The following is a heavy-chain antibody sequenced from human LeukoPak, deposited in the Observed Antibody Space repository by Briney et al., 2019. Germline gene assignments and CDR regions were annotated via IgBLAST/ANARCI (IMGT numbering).Heavy chain of an antibody. CDR1: GYTFTKYA. D-gene: IGHD3-22*01. Sequence: ASVKVSCKGSGYTFTKYAISWVRQAPGQGLEYMGWIDTNTGNPTYAQGFTGRFVFSLDTSVSTAYLQISSLKAEDSAMYFCANCYDSSGFFAYWGQGTLVTVSS. CDR3: ANCYDSSGFFAY. V-gene: IGHV7-4-1*02. CDR2: IDTNTGNP. J-gene: IGHJ4*02.